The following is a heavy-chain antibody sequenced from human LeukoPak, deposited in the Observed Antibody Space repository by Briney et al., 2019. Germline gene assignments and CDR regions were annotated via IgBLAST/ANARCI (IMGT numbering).Heavy chain of an antibody. V-gene: IGHV1-18*01. CDR1: GYTFFNYG. Sequence: ASVKVSCKASGYTFFNYGISWVRQAPGHGLEWMGWISGHNGNTNYAEKFQGRATMTTDTSTNTAYIELRRLRCDDTAVYYCARDRITIFGVVIIPLDYWGQGTLVTVSS. J-gene: IGHJ4*02. D-gene: IGHD3-3*01. CDR2: ISGHNGNT. CDR3: ARDRITIFGVVIIPLDY.